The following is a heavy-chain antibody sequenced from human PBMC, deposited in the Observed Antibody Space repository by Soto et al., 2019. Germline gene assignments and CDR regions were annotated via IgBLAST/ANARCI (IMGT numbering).Heavy chain of an antibody. J-gene: IGHJ4*02. CDR1: GFTFGNYG. Sequence: PGGSLRLSCAASGFTFGNYGMHWVRQAPGKGLEWVAVIWFDENKQHYADSVKGRFTISRDNSKNTLYVQMTSLRAEDTAVYYCARGLQSLFDYWGQGTLVTVSS. CDR2: IWFDENKQ. CDR3: ARGLQSLFDY. V-gene: IGHV3-33*01.